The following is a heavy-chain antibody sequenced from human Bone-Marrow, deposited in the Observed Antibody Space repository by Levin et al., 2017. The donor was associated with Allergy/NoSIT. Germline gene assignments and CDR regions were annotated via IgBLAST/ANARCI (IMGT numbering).Heavy chain of an antibody. CDR1: GFTFSGSA. D-gene: IGHD6-19*01. V-gene: IGHV3-73*01. Sequence: KVSCAASGFTFSGSAMHWVRQASGKGLEWVGRIRSKANSYATAYAASVKGRFTISRDDSKNTAYLQMNSLKTEDTAVYYCTRPTAGIAVADPFDYWGQGTLVTVSS. J-gene: IGHJ4*02. CDR3: TRPTAGIAVADPFDY. CDR2: IRSKANSYAT.